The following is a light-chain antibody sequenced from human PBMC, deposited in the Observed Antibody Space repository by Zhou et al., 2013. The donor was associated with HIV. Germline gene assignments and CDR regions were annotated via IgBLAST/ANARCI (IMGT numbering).Light chain of an antibody. V-gene: IGKV1-33*01. J-gene: IGKJ1*01. CDR3: QQYYSNPWT. CDR2: DAS. Sequence: DIQMTQSPSSLSASVGDRVTITCRASQDISSHLNWYQQKPGKAPKLLIYDASNLETGVPSRFSGSGSGTDFTLTISCLQSEDFAAYYCQQYYSNPWTFGQGTKVEIK. CDR1: QDISSH.